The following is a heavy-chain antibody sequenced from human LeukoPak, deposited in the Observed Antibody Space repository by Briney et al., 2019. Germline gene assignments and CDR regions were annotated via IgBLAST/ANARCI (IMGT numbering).Heavy chain of an antibody. CDR3: AKYGPQDSGSSHFDY. V-gene: IGHV3-23*01. Sequence: GALGLPCAASGFTFSSYAMSWVRQAPGKGLEWVSAIRDSGSSTHYADSVKGRFTTSRDNSKNTLFLQMNSLRAEDTAIYYCAKYGPQDSGSSHFDYWGQGALVTVSS. D-gene: IGHD1-26*01. CDR1: GFTFSSYA. J-gene: IGHJ4*02. CDR2: IRDSGSST.